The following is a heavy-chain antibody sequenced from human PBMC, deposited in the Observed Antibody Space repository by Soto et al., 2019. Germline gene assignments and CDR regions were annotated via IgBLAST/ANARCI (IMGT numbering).Heavy chain of an antibody. V-gene: IGHV4-34*01. CDR3: ATRITVFGLLIPPFDP. Sequence: PSETLSLTCAVYGGSVNGYYWNWIRQPPGKGLEWIGEINHTGGTHYNPSLKSRATMSVDTSKNQFSLGLSSVTAADTAIYYCATRITVFGLLIPPFDPWGQGTQVTVS. D-gene: IGHD3-3*01. CDR2: INHTGGT. CDR1: GGSVNGYY. J-gene: IGHJ5*02.